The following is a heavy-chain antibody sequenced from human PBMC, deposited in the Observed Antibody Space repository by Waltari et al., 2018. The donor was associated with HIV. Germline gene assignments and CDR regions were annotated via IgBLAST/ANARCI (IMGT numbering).Heavy chain of an antibody. CDR3: ARTTHGIDF. Sequence: EVPLVESGGGLVQPGGSLRISCVASGFTFSSYNMNWVRQAPGKGLEWLSYITSSGYTIYYADSVEGRFTVSRDNAKNSLYLQMNSLRAEDTAVYYCARTTHGIDFWGQGTLVTVSS. V-gene: IGHV3-48*04. CDR1: GFTFSSYN. J-gene: IGHJ4*02. D-gene: IGHD1-1*01. CDR2: ITSSGYTI.